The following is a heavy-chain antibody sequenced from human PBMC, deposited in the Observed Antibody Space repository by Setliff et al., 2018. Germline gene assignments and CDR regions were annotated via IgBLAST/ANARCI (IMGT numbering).Heavy chain of an antibody. CDR3: ARMTGFSYMDV. J-gene: IGHJ6*03. CDR1: GDSISSRPFY. V-gene: IGHV4-61*09. D-gene: IGHD3-3*01. Sequence: PSETLSLTCTVSGDSISSRPFYWGWFRQPAGKELEWIGQIYTSWSTIYNPSLKSRVTILLDTSKNQFSLTLTSVTAADTAVYYCARMTGFSYMDVWGKGTTVTVSS. CDR2: IYTSWST.